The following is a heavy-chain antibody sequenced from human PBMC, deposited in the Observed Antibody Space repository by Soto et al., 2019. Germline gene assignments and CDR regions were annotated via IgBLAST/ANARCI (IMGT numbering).Heavy chain of an antibody. Sequence: TSETLSLTCAVYGGSFSGYYWSWIRQPPGKGLEWIGEINHSGSTNYNPSLKSRVTISVDTSKNQFSLKLSSVTAADTAVYYCARVPVPLVRYFRDNWFDPWGQGTLVTVSS. J-gene: IGHJ5*02. V-gene: IGHV4-34*01. CDR1: GGSFSGYY. CDR2: INHSGST. D-gene: IGHD3-9*01. CDR3: ARVPVPLVRYFRDNWFDP.